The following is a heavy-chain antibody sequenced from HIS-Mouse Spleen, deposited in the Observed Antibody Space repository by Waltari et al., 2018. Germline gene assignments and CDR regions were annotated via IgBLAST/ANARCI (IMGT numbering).Heavy chain of an antibody. V-gene: IGHV4-39*07. CDR2: IYYSGST. D-gene: IGHD6-13*01. Sequence: QLQLQESGPGLVKPSETLSLTCTVSGGSISSSSYHRGWIRQPPGKGLEWIGSIYYSGSTYYNQSLKSRVTISVDTSKNQFSLKLSSVTAADTAVYYCAREIPYSSSWYDWYFDLWGRGTLVTVSS. CDR3: AREIPYSSSWYDWYFDL. J-gene: IGHJ2*01. CDR1: GGSISSSSYH.